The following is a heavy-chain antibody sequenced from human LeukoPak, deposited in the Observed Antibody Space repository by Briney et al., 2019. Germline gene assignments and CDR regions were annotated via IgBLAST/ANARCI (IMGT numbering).Heavy chain of an antibody. CDR2: IYDSGST. V-gene: IGHV4-59*12. CDR3: ARGPPTGELET. CDR1: GGSISSYY. J-gene: IGHJ5*02. D-gene: IGHD1-26*01. Sequence: SETLSLTCTVSGGSISSYYWSWIRQPPGKGLEWIGYIYDSGSTNYNPSLKSRVTISLDTSKNQFSLKLSSVTAADTAVYYCARGPPTGELETWGQGTLVTVSS.